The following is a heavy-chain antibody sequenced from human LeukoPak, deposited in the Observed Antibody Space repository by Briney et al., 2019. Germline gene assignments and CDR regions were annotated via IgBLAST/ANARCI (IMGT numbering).Heavy chain of an antibody. D-gene: IGHD4-23*01. CDR1: GFTFSSYG. CDR2: ISYDGSNK. V-gene: IGHV3-30*03. CDR3: ATLSRTADYGDKVFDY. J-gene: IGHJ4*02. Sequence: GGSLRLSCAASGFTFSSYGMHWVRQAPGKGLEWVAVISYDGSNKYYADSVKGRFTISRDNSKNTLYLQMNSLRAEDTAVYYCATLSRTADYGDKVFDYWGQGTLVTVSS.